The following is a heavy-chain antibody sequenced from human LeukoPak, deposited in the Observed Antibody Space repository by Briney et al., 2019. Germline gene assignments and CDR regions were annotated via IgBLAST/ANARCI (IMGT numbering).Heavy chain of an antibody. J-gene: IGHJ4*02. CDR1: GGSISSSSYY. CDR2: IYYSGST. D-gene: IGHD4-17*01. Sequence: PSETLSLTCTVSGGSISSSSYYWGWSRQPPGKGLEWIGSIYYSGSTYYNPSLKSRVTISVDTSKNQFSLKLSSVTAADTAVYYCARRGHYGDYYFDYWGQGTLVTVSS. V-gene: IGHV4-39*01. CDR3: ARRGHYGDYYFDY.